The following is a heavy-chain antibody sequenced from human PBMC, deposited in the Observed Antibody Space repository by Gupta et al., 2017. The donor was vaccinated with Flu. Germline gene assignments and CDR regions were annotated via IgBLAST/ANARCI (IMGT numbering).Heavy chain of an antibody. CDR2: IFSNDEK. CDR1: GFSLSNARMG. Sequence: QVTLKESGPVLVKPTETLTLTCTVSGFSLSNARMGVSWIRQPPGKALEWLAHIFSNDEKSYSTSLKSRLTISKDTSKSQVVLTMTNMDPVDTATYYCARIRYDRGRFDPWGQGTLVTVSS. V-gene: IGHV2-26*01. D-gene: IGHD3-22*01. CDR3: ARIRYDRGRFDP. J-gene: IGHJ5*02.